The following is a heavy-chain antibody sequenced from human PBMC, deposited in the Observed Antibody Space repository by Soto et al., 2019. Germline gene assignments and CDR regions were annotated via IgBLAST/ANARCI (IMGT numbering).Heavy chain of an antibody. J-gene: IGHJ6*02. V-gene: IGHV3-23*01. CDR1: GFTFSSYA. CDR3: ATSLAYCGGDCYSVYYYGMDV. D-gene: IGHD2-21*02. CDR2: ISGSGGST. Sequence: EVQLLESGGGLVQPGGSLRLSCAASGFTFSSYAMSWVRQAPGKGLEWVSAISGSGGSTYYADSVKGRFTISRDNSKNTLYLLMNSLRAEDTAVDYCATSLAYCGGDCYSVYYYGMDVWGQGTTVTVSS.